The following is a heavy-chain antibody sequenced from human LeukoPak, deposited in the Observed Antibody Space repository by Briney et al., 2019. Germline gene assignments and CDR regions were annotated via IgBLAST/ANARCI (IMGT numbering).Heavy chain of an antibody. J-gene: IGHJ6*02. D-gene: IGHD1-1*01. Sequence: PGGSLRLSCAASGFTFSSYSMNWVRQAPGKGLEWVSSISSSSSYIYYADSVKGRFTISRDNAKNSLYLQMNSLRAEDTAVYYCARDHEAATGSLYYYGMDVWGQGTTVTVSS. CDR2: ISSSSSYI. V-gene: IGHV3-21*01. CDR3: ARDHEAATGSLYYYGMDV. CDR1: GFTFSSYS.